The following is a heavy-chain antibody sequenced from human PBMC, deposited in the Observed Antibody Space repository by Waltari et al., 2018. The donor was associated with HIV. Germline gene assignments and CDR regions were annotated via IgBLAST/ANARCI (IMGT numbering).Heavy chain of an antibody. D-gene: IGHD3-10*01. J-gene: IGHJ5*02. Sequence: QVQLQQWGAGLLKPSETLSLTCAVYGGSFSGYYWSWIRQPPGKGLEWIGEINHSGSTNYNPSLKSRVTISVDTSKNQFSLKLSSVTAADTAVYYCARKAYGSGSYYISWGQGTLVTVSS. CDR3: ARKAYGSGSYYIS. CDR1: GGSFSGYY. V-gene: IGHV4-34*01. CDR2: INHSGST.